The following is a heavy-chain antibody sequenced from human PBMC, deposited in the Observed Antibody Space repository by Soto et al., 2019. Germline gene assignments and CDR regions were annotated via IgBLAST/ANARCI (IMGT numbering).Heavy chain of an antibody. J-gene: IGHJ5*02. Sequence: SLRLSCVASEFRFSDYGMNWVRQAPGKGLEWFSFISGSGGSTYYADSVKGRFTISRDNSKNRRYLQLGSLSAEYTAVYYCAQDRRIVAGYCMGSWGQGTMVTVSS. CDR1: EFRFSDYG. CDR2: ISGSGGST. V-gene: IGHV3-23*01. CDR3: AQDRRIVAGYCMGS. D-gene: IGHD2-21*02.